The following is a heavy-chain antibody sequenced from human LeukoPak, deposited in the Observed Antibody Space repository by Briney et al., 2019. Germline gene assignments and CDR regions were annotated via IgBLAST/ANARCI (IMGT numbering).Heavy chain of an antibody. Sequence: PSETLSLTCTVSGGSISSSNYHWSWLRQPPGKGLEWIGDIYYFGTTYYNPSLKSRVTMSVDTSKNQFSLKLSSVTAADTAIYYCARTQREYYYDSSGAIDAFDIWGQGTMVTVSS. D-gene: IGHD3-22*01. CDR1: GGSISSSNYH. CDR3: ARTQREYYYDSSGAIDAFDI. CDR2: IYYFGTT. J-gene: IGHJ3*02. V-gene: IGHV4-39*07.